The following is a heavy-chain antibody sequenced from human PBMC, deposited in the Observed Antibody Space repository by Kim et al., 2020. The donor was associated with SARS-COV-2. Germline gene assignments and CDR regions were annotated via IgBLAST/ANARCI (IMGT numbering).Heavy chain of an antibody. Sequence: GGSLRLSCEASGFTFNNAWMSWVRQAPGKGLEWVGRIKSTTGGGTTDYAAPVKGRFTISRDDSKNMLFLQMDNLKTEDTAVYYCSNYYYGRGELDFDYWGQGTLVTVSS. CDR1: GFTFNNAW. J-gene: IGHJ4*02. CDR2: IKSTTGGGTT. CDR3: SNYYYGRGELDFDY. V-gene: IGHV3-15*01. D-gene: IGHD3-10*02.